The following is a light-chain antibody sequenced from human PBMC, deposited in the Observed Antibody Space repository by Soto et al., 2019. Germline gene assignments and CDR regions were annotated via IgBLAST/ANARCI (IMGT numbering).Light chain of an antibody. CDR1: QSISSY. Sequence: EIVLTQSPGTLSLSPGARATLSCRASQSISSYLAWYQHKPGQAPSLLIYDASNRATGIPARFNVIGSGTDFTLPISSLEPEDFAVDDCQQRRYWLTFGGGTKVEIK. V-gene: IGKV3-11*01. CDR3: QQRRYWLT. CDR2: DAS. J-gene: IGKJ4*01.